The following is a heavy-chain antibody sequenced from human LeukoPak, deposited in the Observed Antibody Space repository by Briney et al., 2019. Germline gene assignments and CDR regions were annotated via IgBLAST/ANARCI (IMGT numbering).Heavy chain of an antibody. CDR2: ISSSSDTI. D-gene: IGHD2-15*01. Sequence: GGSLRLSCAASGFTFSSYSMNWVRQAPGKGLEWVSYISSSSDTIYYADSVKGRFAISRDNAKRSLYLQMNSLGDEDTAVYYCARDPASGGFDSWGQGILVTVSS. CDR1: GFTFSSYS. V-gene: IGHV3-48*02. CDR3: ARDPASGGFDS. J-gene: IGHJ4*02.